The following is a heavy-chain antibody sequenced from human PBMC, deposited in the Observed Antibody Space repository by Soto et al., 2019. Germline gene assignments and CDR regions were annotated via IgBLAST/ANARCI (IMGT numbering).Heavy chain of an antibody. CDR3: ARVETYYYDTRGAFDI. CDR2: IYSGGST. Sequence: PGGSLRLSCAASGFTVSSNYMSWVRQAPGKGLEWVSVIYSGGSTYYADSVKGRFTISRDNSKNTLYLQMNSLRAEDTAVYYCARVETYYYDTRGAFDIWGQGTMVTVSS. CDR1: GFTVSSNY. V-gene: IGHV3-53*01. J-gene: IGHJ3*02. D-gene: IGHD3-22*01.